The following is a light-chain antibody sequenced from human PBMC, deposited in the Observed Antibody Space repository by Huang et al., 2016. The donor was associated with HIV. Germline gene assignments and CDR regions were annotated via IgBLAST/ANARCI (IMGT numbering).Light chain of an antibody. CDR1: LGIASY. CDR2: GAS. J-gene: IGKJ4*01. V-gene: IGKV1-27*01. CDR3: QKYNTAPLT. Sequence: DSQMTKSPSSLSASVGDRVTITCRANLGIASYLAWYQQKSGGVPRLLIHGASTLQPGVPSRFSGSGSGTHFTLTISSLQPEDVATYYCQKYNTAPLTFGGGTKVEIK.